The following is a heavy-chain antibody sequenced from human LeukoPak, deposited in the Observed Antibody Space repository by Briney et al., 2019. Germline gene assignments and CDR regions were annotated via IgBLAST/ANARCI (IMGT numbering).Heavy chain of an antibody. J-gene: IGHJ4*02. D-gene: IGHD3-9*01. CDR3: ARDYDILTGSLPY. CDR1: GFTFSSYS. V-gene: IGHV3-48*04. CDR2: ISSSSSTI. Sequence: GGSLRLSCAASGFTFSSYSMNWVRQAPGKGLEWVSYISSSSSTIYYADSVKGRFTISRDNAKNSLYLQMNSLRGEDTAVYYCARDYDILTGSLPYWGQGTLVTVSS.